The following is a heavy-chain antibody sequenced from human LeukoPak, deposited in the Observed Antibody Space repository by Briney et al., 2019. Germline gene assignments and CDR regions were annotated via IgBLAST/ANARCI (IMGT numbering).Heavy chain of an antibody. D-gene: IGHD6-19*01. J-gene: IGHJ4*02. CDR3: ARRDSSGWNYFDS. V-gene: IGHV4-59*01. Sequence: PSKTLSLTCTVSGGSISTYYWSWIRQPPGKGLELIGYIYSTGSTNYNPSLKSRVTIAVNTSKKQFSLNLSSVTAADTAVYYCARRDSSGWNYFDSWGQGTLVTVSS. CDR1: GGSISTYY. CDR2: IYSTGST.